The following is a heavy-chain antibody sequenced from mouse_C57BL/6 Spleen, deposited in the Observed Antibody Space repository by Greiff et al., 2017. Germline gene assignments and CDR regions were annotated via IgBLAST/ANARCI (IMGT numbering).Heavy chain of an antibody. Sequence: VKLQQPGAELVKPGASVKLSCKASGYTFTSYWIHWVKQRPGQGLEWIGMIHPNSGSTNYNEKFKSKATLTVDKSSSTAYMQLSSLTSEDSAVYYCARSGYDYDEDFDYWGQGTTLTVSS. CDR3: ARSGYDYDEDFDY. J-gene: IGHJ2*01. CDR2: IHPNSGST. D-gene: IGHD2-4*01. V-gene: IGHV1-64*01. CDR1: GYTFTSYW.